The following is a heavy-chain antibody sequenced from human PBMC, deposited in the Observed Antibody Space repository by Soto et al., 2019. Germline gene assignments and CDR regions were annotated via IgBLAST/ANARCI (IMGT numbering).Heavy chain of an antibody. D-gene: IGHD6-13*01. V-gene: IGHV3-23*01. Sequence: EVQLLESGGGLEQPGGSLRLSCVASGLTFSSNAMSWVRQAPGKGLEWVSGISGSGGSTFYADSVKGRFTISRDNSKNTLYLQMNSLRAEDTAIYYCAKHLGIAAAGHFDYWGQGTLVTVSS. CDR3: AKHLGIAAAGHFDY. CDR1: GLTFSSNA. J-gene: IGHJ4*02. CDR2: ISGSGGST.